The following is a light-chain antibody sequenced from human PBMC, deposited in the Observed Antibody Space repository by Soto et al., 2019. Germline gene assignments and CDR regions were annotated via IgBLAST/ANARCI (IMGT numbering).Light chain of an antibody. CDR1: QSIGSY. CDR3: QQSYTTPRT. J-gene: IGKJ2*01. Sequence: DIQMTQSPYSLSASVGDRVTITCRASQSIGSYLNWYQHKPGRAPKVLIFAASSLQSEVPSRFSGSGSGAEFTLTISNLQPEDFATYYCQQSYTTPRTFGQGTRLEIK. CDR2: AAS. V-gene: IGKV1-39*01.